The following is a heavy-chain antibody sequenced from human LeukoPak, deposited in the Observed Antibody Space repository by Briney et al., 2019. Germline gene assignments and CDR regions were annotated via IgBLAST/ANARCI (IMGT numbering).Heavy chain of an antibody. D-gene: IGHD6-13*01. CDR3: ARVIAAAEGGAFDI. V-gene: IGHV3-23*01. CDR1: GFSSSSYA. Sequence: PGGSLRLSCAASGFSSSSYAMSWVRQAPGKGLEWVSAISGSGGSTYYADSVKGRFTISRDNSKNTLYLQMNSLRAEDTAVYYCARVIAAAEGGAFDIWGQGTMVTVSS. J-gene: IGHJ3*02. CDR2: ISGSGGST.